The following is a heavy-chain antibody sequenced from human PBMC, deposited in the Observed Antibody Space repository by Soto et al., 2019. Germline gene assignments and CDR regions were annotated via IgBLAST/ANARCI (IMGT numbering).Heavy chain of an antibody. CDR3: AKDRVGGTFYTPLGF. CDR1: GFNFANYG. CDR2: ITYDGSFQ. J-gene: IGHJ4*02. D-gene: IGHD1-7*01. Sequence: PGGSLRLSCQASGFNFANYGMHWVRQAPGKGLEWVAVITYDGSFQYYADSVKGRFTISRDNSKNTLFLHLNTLKPEDTAVYHCAKDRVGGTFYTPLGFWGQGTLVTVSS. V-gene: IGHV3-30*18.